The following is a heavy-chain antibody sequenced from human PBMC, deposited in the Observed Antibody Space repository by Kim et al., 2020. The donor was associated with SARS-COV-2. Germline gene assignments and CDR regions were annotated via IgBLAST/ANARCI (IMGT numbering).Heavy chain of an antibody. J-gene: IGHJ1*01. D-gene: IGHD3-10*01. CDR3: AVLWKGPSGGYFQH. CDR2: IIPIFGTA. CDR1: GGTFSSYA. Sequence: SVKVSCKASGGTFSSYAISWVRQAPGQGLEWMGGIIPIFGTANYAQKFQGRVTITADESTSTAYMELSSLRSEDTAVYYCAVLWKGPSGGYFQHWGQGTLVTVSS. V-gene: IGHV1-69*13.